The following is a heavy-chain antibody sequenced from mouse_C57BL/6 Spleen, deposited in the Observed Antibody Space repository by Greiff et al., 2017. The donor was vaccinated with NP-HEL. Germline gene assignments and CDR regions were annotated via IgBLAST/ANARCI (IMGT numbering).Heavy chain of an antibody. CDR3: ARGPLYYAMDY. J-gene: IGHJ4*01. Sequence: EVQLVESGGGLVKPGGSLKLSCAASGFTFSDYGMHWVRQAPEKGLEWVAYISSGSSTIYYADTVKGRFTISRDNAKNTLFLQMTSLRSEDTAMYYCARGPLYYAMDYWGQGTSVTVSS. CDR1: GFTFSDYG. CDR2: ISSGSSTI. V-gene: IGHV5-17*01.